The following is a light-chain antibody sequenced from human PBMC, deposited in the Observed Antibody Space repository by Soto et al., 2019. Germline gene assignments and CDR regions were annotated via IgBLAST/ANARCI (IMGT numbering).Light chain of an antibody. Sequence: QSVLTQPPSVSGAPGQRVTISCTGSYANIGAGYEVHWYQQIPGTAPKLLISGHNNRPSGVPDRFSGSQSGTSASLAISGLQSDDEADYYCAAWDDSLKAIFGGGTQLTVL. J-gene: IGLJ7*01. V-gene: IGLV1-40*01. CDR1: YANIGAGYE. CDR3: AAWDDSLKAI. CDR2: GHN.